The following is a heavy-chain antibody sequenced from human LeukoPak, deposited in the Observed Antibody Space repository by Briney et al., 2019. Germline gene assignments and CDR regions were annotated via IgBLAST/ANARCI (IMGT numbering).Heavy chain of an antibody. CDR1: GYTFTGYG. Sequence: GASVKVSCKASGYTFTGYGITWVRQVPGQGLEWVGWISGYNGDTNYAQKLQDRVTMTTDTSTSTAYMELRSLRSDDTAVYYCARGGPTTVTTWYFLHWGQGTLVTVSS. CDR2: ISGYNGDT. J-gene: IGHJ1*01. D-gene: IGHD4-17*01. V-gene: IGHV1-18*01. CDR3: ARGGPTTVTTWYFLH.